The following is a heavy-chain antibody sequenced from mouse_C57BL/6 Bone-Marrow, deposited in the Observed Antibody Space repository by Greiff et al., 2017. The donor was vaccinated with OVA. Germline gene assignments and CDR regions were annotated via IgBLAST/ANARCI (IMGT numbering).Heavy chain of an antibody. J-gene: IGHJ3*01. CDR2: ITHSGET. V-gene: IGHV12-3*01. Sequence: VQLVESGPGLVKPSQSLFLTCSITGFPITSGYYWIWIRQSPGKPLEWMGYITHSGETFYNPSLQSPISITRETSKNQFFLQLNSVTTEDTAMYYCAGDRDYSNYSAWFAYWGQGTLVTVSA. CDR3: AGDRDYSNYSAWFAY. CDR1: GFPITSGYY. D-gene: IGHD2-5*01.